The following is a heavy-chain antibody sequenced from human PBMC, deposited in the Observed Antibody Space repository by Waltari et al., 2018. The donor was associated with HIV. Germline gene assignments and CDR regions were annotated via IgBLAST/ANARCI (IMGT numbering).Heavy chain of an antibody. CDR2: INPNSGGT. CDR1: GYTFTGYY. J-gene: IGHJ4*02. V-gene: IGHV1-2*02. Sequence: QVQLVQSGAEVKKPGASVKVSCKASGYTFTGYYMHWVRQAPGQGLEWMGWINPNSGGTNYAQKFQGRVTMTRDTSISTAYMELSRLRSDDTAVYYCARGSYYYDSSGYFHFDYWGQGTLVTVSS. D-gene: IGHD3-22*01. CDR3: ARGSYYYDSSGYFHFDY.